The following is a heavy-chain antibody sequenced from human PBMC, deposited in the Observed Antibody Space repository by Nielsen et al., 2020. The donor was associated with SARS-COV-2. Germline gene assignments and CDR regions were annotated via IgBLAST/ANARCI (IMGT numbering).Heavy chain of an antibody. Sequence: ASVKVSCKASGYTFTSYGISWVRQAPGQGLEWMGWISAYNGNTNYAQKFQGRVTITADESTSTAYMELSSLRSEDTAVYYCARDRGAVYGMDVWGQGTTVTVSS. CDR1: GYTFTSYG. CDR3: ARDRGAVYGMDV. D-gene: IGHD6-19*01. CDR2: ISAYNGNT. J-gene: IGHJ6*02. V-gene: IGHV1-18*01.